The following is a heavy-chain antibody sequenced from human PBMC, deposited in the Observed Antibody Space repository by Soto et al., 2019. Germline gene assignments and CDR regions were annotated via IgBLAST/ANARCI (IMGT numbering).Heavy chain of an antibody. CDR3: AAGPYYDFWSGPLY. J-gene: IGHJ4*02. D-gene: IGHD3-3*01. V-gene: IGHV1-58*02. CDR1: GFTFTSSA. Sequence: ASVKVSCKASGFTFTSSAMQWVRQARGQRLEWIGWIVVGSGNTNYAQKFQERVTITRDMSTSTAYMELSSLRSEDTAVYYCAAGPYYDFWSGPLYWGQGTLVTVSS. CDR2: IVVGSGNT.